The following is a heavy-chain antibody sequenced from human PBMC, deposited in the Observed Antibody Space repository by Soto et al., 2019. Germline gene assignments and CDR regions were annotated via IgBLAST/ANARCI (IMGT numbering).Heavy chain of an antibody. CDR2: INPNSGGT. Sequence: ASVKVSCKASGYTFTGYYMHWVRQAPGQGLEWMGWINPNSGGTNYAQKFQGRVTMTRDTSISTAYMELSRLRSDDTAVYYCARAILRGGYLFDYWGQGTLVTVSS. CDR1: GYTFTGYY. J-gene: IGHJ4*02. V-gene: IGHV1-2*02. CDR3: ARAILRGGYLFDY. D-gene: IGHD3-16*01.